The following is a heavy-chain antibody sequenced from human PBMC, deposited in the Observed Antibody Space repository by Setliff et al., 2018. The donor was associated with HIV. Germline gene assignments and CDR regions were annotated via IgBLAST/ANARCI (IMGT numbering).Heavy chain of an antibody. Sequence: ASVKVSCKTFGYSFTAYQINWVRQATGQALEWMAWMNPSTGEVGYAQKFQGRLALTRDSSANIAYMELRGLRSEDTAIYYCARPSHVYGDNGPLGYWGQGTPVNVSS. CDR3: ARPSHVYGDNGPLGY. CDR1: GYSFTAYQ. D-gene: IGHD2-21*01. J-gene: IGHJ4*02. CDR2: MNPSTGEV. V-gene: IGHV1-8*01.